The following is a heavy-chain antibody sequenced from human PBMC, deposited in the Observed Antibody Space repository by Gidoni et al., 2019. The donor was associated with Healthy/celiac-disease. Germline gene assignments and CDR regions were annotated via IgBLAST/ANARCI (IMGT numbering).Heavy chain of an antibody. V-gene: IGHV1-69*06. CDR1: GGTFSSYA. J-gene: IGHJ6*03. D-gene: IGHD2-21*02. CDR2: IIPIFGTA. Sequence: QVQLVQSGAEVKKPGSSVKVSCKASGGTFSSYAISWVRQAPGQGLEWMGGIIPIFGTANYAQKFQGRVTITADKSTSTAYMELSSLRSEDTAVYYCARDGPIVVVTATTDSYYMDVWGKGTTVTVSS. CDR3: ARDGPIVVVTATTDSYYMDV.